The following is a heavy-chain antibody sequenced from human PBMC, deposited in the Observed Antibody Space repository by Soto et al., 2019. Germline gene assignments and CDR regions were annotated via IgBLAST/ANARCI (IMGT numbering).Heavy chain of an antibody. CDR2: ISSSSSYK. D-gene: IGHD2-8*01. Sequence: EVQLVESGGGLVKPGGSLRLSCVASGFTFSSYTLNWARQAPGKGLEWVSAISSSSSYKYYADSVKGRFIISRDNAQNSLYLQMNRLRAEDTAVYYCATTNLDVWGQGTTVTVSS. V-gene: IGHV3-21*01. CDR1: GFTFSSYT. CDR3: ATTNLDV. J-gene: IGHJ6*02.